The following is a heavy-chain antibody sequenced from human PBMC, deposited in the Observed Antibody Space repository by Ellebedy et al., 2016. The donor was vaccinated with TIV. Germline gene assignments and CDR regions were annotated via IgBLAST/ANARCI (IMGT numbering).Heavy chain of an antibody. CDR1: GYIFTNHY. CDR3: ARDVAQQLFYSYSPEY. CDR2: INPAGGST. V-gene: IGHV1-46*01. J-gene: IGHJ4*02. Sequence: AASVKVSCKASGYIFTNHYIHWVRQAPGQGLEWMGIINPAGGSTDYARKFQGRLTMTRDTSTSTVYMELSSLRFDDTAVYYCARDVAQQLFYSYSPEYWGEGTLVTVSS. D-gene: IGHD6-13*01.